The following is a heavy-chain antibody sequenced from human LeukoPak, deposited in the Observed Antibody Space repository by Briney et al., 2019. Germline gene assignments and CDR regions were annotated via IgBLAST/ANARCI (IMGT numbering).Heavy chain of an antibody. CDR2: ISFDGRNK. Sequence: GGSLRLSCAASGFTFSISAMHWVRQAPGKGLDGVEVISFDGRNKYYADSLKARFTVTSNNSNNTLFLQMRTLRAEDKAVYYCAALAATTGSYDYWGQGTLVTVSS. J-gene: IGHJ4*02. D-gene: IGHD2-15*01. V-gene: IGHV3-30*14. CDR3: AALAATTGSYDY. CDR1: GFTFSISA.